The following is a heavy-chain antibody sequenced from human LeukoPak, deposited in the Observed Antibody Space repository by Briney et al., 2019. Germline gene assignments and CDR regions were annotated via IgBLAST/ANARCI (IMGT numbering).Heavy chain of an antibody. CDR1: GYSFTDYW. J-gene: IGHJ4*02. D-gene: IGHD3-10*01. CDR3: ARPGRGALFEY. V-gene: IGHV5-51*01. Sequence: GESLKISCKVSGYSFTDYWIGWVRQMPGKGLEWMGIIYPSDSDAKYSPSFQGHVSISADKSITTAYLQWSSLKASDTAMYYCARPGRGALFEYWGRGTLVTVSS. CDR2: IYPSDSDA.